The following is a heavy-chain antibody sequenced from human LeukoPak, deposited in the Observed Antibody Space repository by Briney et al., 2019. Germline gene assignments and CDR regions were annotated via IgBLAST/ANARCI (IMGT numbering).Heavy chain of an antibody. J-gene: IGHJ6*04. CDR3: ARVHGRAQKVPLGMMDV. CDR1: GYTFTGYY. Sequence: GASVKVSCKASGYTFTGYYMHWVRQAPGQGLEWMGWINPNSGGTNYAQKFQGRVTMTRDTSISTAYMELSRLRSDDTAVYYCARVHGRAQKVPLGMMDVWGKGTTVTVSS. CDR2: INPNSGGT. V-gene: IGHV1-2*02. D-gene: IGHD3-10*01.